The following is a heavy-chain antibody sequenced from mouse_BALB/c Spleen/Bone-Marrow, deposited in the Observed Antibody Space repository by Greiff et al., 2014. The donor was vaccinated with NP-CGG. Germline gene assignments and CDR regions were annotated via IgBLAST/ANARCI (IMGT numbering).Heavy chain of an antibody. CDR2: INPDSSTI. Sequence: DVQLVESGGGLVQPGGSLKLSCAASGFDFSRYWMSWVRQAPGKGLEWIGEINPDSSTINYTPSLKDKFIISRDNAKNTLYLQMSKVRSEDAALYYCARQTLLRYFDVWGAGTTVTVSS. D-gene: IGHD1-2*01. J-gene: IGHJ1*01. CDR3: ARQTLLRYFDV. V-gene: IGHV4-1*02. CDR1: GFDFSRYW.